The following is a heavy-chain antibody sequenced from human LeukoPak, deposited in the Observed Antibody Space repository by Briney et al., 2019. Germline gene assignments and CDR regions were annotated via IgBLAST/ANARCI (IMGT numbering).Heavy chain of an antibody. Sequence: AASVTVSCKASGGTFSSYAISWVRQAPGQGLEWMGGIIPIFGTANYAQKFQGRVTITADESTSTAYMELSSLRSEDTAVYYCAKALGAAFDYWGQGTLVTVSS. CDR1: GGTFSSYA. J-gene: IGHJ4*02. D-gene: IGHD3-10*01. V-gene: IGHV1-69*13. CDR3: AKALGAAFDY. CDR2: IIPIFGTA.